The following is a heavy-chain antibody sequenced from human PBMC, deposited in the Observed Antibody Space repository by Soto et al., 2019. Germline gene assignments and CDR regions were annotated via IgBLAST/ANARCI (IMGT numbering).Heavy chain of an antibody. V-gene: IGHV4-34*01. Sequence: ETLSLTCAVYGGSFSGYYWSWIRQPPGKGLEWIGEINHSGSTNYNPSLKSRVTISVDTSKNQFSLKLSSVTAADTAVYYCASLPRGVVVVAATHYYYGMDVWGQGTTVTVSS. CDR1: GGSFSGYY. CDR3: ASLPRGVVVVAATHYYYGMDV. D-gene: IGHD2-15*01. J-gene: IGHJ6*02. CDR2: INHSGST.